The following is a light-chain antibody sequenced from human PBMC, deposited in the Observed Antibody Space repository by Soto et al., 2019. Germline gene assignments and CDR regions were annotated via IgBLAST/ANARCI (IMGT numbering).Light chain of an antibody. V-gene: IGLV1-44*01. Sequence: QSVLTQPPSASGTPGQRVTISCSGSSSNIGSNTVNWYQQLPGTAPKLLIYSYNQRPSGVPDRFSGSKSVTSASLAISGLHSEDDADYFCAAWDDSQLGYVFGTGTNLTVL. CDR1: SSNIGSNT. CDR2: SYN. J-gene: IGLJ1*01. CDR3: AAWDDSQLGYV.